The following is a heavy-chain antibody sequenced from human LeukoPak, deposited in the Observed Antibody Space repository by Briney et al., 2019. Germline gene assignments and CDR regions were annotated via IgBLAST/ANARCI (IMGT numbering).Heavy chain of an antibody. Sequence: PSETLSLTCTVSGYSISSGYYWGWVRQPPGKGLEWIGSIYHSGSTYYNPSLKSRVTISVDTSKNQFSLKLSSVTAADTAVYYCARVGRRNSSGWYVNYWGQGTLVTVSS. D-gene: IGHD6-19*01. CDR2: IYHSGST. V-gene: IGHV4-38-2*02. CDR1: GYSISSGYY. J-gene: IGHJ4*02. CDR3: ARVGRRNSSGWYVNY.